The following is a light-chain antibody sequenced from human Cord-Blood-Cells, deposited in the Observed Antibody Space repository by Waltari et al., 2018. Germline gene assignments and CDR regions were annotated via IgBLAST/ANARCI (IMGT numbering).Light chain of an antibody. J-gene: IGLJ2*01. Sequence: QSALTQPRSVSGPPAQSVTISCPGPSSDVGGYNYVSWYQQHPSKAPKLMIYDVSKRPSGVPDRFSGSKSGNTASLTISGLQAEDEADYYCCSYAGSYTWVFGGGTKLTVL. CDR1: SSDVGGYNY. V-gene: IGLV2-11*01. CDR2: DVS. CDR3: CSYAGSYTWV.